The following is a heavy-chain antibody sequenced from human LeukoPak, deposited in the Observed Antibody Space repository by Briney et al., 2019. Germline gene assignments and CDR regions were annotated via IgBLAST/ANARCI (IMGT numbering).Heavy chain of an antibody. CDR3: ARELTDYYDSSGYVY. CDR2: IIPILGIA. D-gene: IGHD3-22*01. Sequence: SVKVSCKASGGTFSSYAISWVRQAPGQGLEWMGRIIPILGIANYAQKFQGRVTITADKSTSTAYMELSSLRSEDTAVYYCARELTDYYDSSGYVYWGQGTLVTVSS. V-gene: IGHV1-69*04. CDR1: GGTFSSYA. J-gene: IGHJ4*02.